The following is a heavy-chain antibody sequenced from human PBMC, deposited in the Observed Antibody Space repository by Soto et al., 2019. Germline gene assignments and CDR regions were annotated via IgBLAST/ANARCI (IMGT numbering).Heavy chain of an antibody. J-gene: IGHJ4*02. Sequence: EVQLLESGGGLVQPGGSLRLSCAASGFTFSTYAMAWLRQAPGKGLEWVSSISSSSGSTFYADSVKGRFTISRDNSENTLSLQMNSLRAEDTAVYYCAKQPLKVPLRFDYWGQGTLVTVSS. V-gene: IGHV3-23*01. CDR1: GFTFSTYA. D-gene: IGHD6-25*01. CDR3: AKQPLKVPLRFDY. CDR2: ISSSSGST.